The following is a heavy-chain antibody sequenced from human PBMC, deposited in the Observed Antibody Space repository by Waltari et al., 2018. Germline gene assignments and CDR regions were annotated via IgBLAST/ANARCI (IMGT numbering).Heavy chain of an antibody. V-gene: IGHV3-15*01. CDR2: IKSKTKGGTT. CDR1: GFSFSNGW. D-gene: IGHD6-13*01. CDR3: SSDGGIDAAVIFEW. J-gene: IGHJ4*02. Sequence: EVQLVESGGNLVKPGGSLRLSCVASGFSFSNGWMSWVRQAPGKGLGWVGRIKSKTKGGTTDVAAPVKGRFSISRDDSKNTVYLQMNGLRTEDTAMYYCSSDGGIDAAVIFEWWGQGTLVTVTS.